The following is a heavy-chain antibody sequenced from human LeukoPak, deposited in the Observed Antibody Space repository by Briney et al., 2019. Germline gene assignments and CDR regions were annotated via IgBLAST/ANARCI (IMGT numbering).Heavy chain of an antibody. J-gene: IGHJ4*02. Sequence: QSGGSLRLSCAASGFTFDDYAMHWVRQAPGKGLEWVSGISWNSGSIGYADSVKGRFTISRDNAKNSLYLQMNSLRAEDTALYYCAKDIATGNRLYYFDYWGQGTLVTVSS. CDR3: AKDIATGNRLYYFDY. CDR2: ISWNSGSI. D-gene: IGHD1-14*01. CDR1: GFTFDDYA. V-gene: IGHV3-9*01.